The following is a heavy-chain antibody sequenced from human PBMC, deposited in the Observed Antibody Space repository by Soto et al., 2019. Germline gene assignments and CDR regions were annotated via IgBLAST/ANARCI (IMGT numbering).Heavy chain of an antibody. CDR3: ARGYYDSGGSSNTFDT. D-gene: IGHD3-22*01. CDR2: IHHSGST. CDR1: GASISPSY. J-gene: IGHJ3*02. Sequence: SETLSLTCTVSGASISPSYWSWIRQPPGKGLEWVGYIHHSGSTNSNPSLKSRVSISVDTSKNQFSLKLGSVSAADTAVYYCARGYYDSGGSSNTFDTWGQGTMVTVSS. V-gene: IGHV4-59*01.